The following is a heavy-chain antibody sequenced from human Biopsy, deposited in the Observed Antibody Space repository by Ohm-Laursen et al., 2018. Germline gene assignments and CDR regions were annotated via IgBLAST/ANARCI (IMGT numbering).Heavy chain of an antibody. CDR1: GGSISGYY. CDR2: IWSSGTT. D-gene: IGHD6-25*01. V-gene: IGHV4-59*01. CDR3: AREAAIIDPRTRAFDY. J-gene: IGHJ4*02. Sequence: SETLSLTCSISGGSISGYYWNWIRQSPGKGLEWIGYIWSSGTTDYNPSLQSRVSMSLELSTDQFSLKVDSVTAADTAVYYCAREAAIIDPRTRAFDYWGQGTLVTVSS.